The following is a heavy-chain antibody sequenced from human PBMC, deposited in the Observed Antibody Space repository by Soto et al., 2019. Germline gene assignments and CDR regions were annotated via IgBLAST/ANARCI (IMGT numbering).Heavy chain of an antibody. J-gene: IGHJ4*02. CDR2: IYSSGIT. D-gene: IGHD2-2*02. CDR3: ANTRERRTQPVDFDY. V-gene: IGHV4-30-4*01. Sequence: SGTLSLTCTVSGVPISTDYFFWSWIHQPPGKGLEWIGCIYSSGITYSSPPLGIRVAMSHDTYKKQFSLTLWSVDTADTAGYDCANTRERRTQPVDFDYWGQGTLVTVSS. CDR1: GVPISTDYFF.